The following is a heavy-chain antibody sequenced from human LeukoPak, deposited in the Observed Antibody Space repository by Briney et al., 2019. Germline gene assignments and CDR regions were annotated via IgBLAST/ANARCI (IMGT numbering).Heavy chain of an antibody. Sequence: SETLSLTCAVYGGSFRGYYWSWIRQPPGKGLEWIGEINHSGSTNYNPSLKSRVTISVDTSKNQFSLRLNSVTAAHTAMYYCAKSGGYGLIDYWGQGTRVTVSS. CDR3: AKSGGYGLIDY. CDR1: GGSFRGYY. D-gene: IGHD1-26*01. V-gene: IGHV4-34*01. CDR2: INHSGST. J-gene: IGHJ4*02.